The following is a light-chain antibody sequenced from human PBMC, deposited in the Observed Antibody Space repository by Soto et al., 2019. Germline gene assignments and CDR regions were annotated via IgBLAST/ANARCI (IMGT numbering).Light chain of an antibody. CDR2: DVS. CDR1: SSDVGGYNY. CDR3: SSYTSSSTLV. V-gene: IGLV2-14*03. Sequence: QSALTQPASVSGPPGQSIAISCTGTSSDVGGYNYVSWYQQHPGKAPKLIIYDVSSRPSGVSDRFSGSKSVHTASLTISGLQAEDEADYYCSSYTSSSTLVFGGGTKLTVL. J-gene: IGLJ2*01.